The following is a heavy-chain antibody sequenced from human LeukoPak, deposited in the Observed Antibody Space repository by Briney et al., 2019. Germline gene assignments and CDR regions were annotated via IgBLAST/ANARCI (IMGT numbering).Heavy chain of an antibody. CDR3: AKDHTVTNIIDY. CDR2: ISGSGGST. CDR1: GFTFSSYA. Sequence: GGSLRLSCAASGFTFSSYAMSWVRQAPGKGLEWVSAISGSGGSTYYADSVKGRFTISRDNSKNTLYLQMNSLRAQDTAVYYCAKDHTVTNIIDYWGQGTLVTVSS. D-gene: IGHD4-17*01. J-gene: IGHJ4*02. V-gene: IGHV3-23*01.